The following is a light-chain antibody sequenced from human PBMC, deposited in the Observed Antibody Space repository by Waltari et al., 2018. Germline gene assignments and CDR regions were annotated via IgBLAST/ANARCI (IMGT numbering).Light chain of an antibody. CDR2: DVS. Sequence: QSALAEPASVSGSPGQSITISRTGTSSDIAGYDFASWYQQFPGPAPKLIIYDVSNRPSGVSNRFAGSKSGNTASLIISGLQGEDEADYYCSSYTSGSTLIVFGTGTKVTVL. CDR1: SSDIAGYDF. J-gene: IGLJ1*01. CDR3: SSYTSGSTLIV. V-gene: IGLV2-14*01.